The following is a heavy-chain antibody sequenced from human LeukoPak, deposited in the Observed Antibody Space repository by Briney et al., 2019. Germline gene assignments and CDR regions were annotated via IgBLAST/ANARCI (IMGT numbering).Heavy chain of an antibody. D-gene: IGHD1-26*01. CDR1: GFTFSSYW. V-gene: IGHV3-74*01. CDR3: ARESGGVGAFDI. Sequence: GGSLRLSCAASGFTFSSYWMHWVRQAPGKGLVWVSRIKYDESVTNYADSVKGRFTISRDNGKKSLFLQLNGLTPDDTAVYFCARESGGVGAFDIWGQGTMVTVSS. J-gene: IGHJ3*02. CDR2: IKYDESVT.